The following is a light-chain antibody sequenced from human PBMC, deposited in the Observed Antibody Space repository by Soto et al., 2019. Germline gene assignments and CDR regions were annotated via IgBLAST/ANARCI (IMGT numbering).Light chain of an antibody. CDR3: SSYSSSSTLYV. CDR2: DVS. V-gene: IGLV2-14*01. CDR1: STDVGGYNY. J-gene: IGLJ1*01. Sequence: QSALTQPDSVSESPGQSITVSCTGTSTDVGGYNYVSWYQQHPGKAPQLMIYDVSDRPSGVSNRFSGSKSVNTASRTISGLQAEDEGDYYCSSYSSSSTLYVFGTGTKVTVL.